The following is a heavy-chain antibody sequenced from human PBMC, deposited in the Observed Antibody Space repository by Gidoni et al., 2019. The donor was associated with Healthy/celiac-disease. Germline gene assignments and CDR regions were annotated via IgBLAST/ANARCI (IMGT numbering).Heavy chain of an antibody. J-gene: IGHJ4*02. CDR3: ARDFYGGNSAFDY. CDR2: IWYDGSNK. CDR1: GFTFSSYG. V-gene: IGHV3-33*01. Sequence: QVQLVESGGGVVQPGRSLRLSRAASGFTFSSYGMHWVRQAPGKGLGWVAVIWYDGSNKYYADSVKGRFTISRDNSKNTLYLQMNSLRAEDTAVYYCARDFYGGNSAFDYWGQGTLVTVSS. D-gene: IGHD4-17*01.